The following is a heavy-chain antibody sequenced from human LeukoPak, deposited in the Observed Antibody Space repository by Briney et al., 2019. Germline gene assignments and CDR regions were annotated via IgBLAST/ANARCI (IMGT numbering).Heavy chain of an antibody. CDR1: GYEIIRYG. V-gene: IGHV1-18*01. J-gene: IGHJ3*01. CDR2: ISTDTGKT. D-gene: IGHD2-21*01. CDR3: ASPNYSGAFNV. Sequence: ASVKVSFQASGYEIIRYGISWVRQAPGQGLEWMGWISTDTGKTSYAQKVQDRVTMTTDTSTSTGYLELRSLRSDDTAVYYCASPNYSGAFNVWGQGTVVSVSS.